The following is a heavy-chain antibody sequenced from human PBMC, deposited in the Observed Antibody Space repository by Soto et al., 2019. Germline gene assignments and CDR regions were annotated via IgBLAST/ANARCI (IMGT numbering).Heavy chain of an antibody. Sequence: QVQLEQSGEAVKKPGASVKVSCKASGYNFRNFGITWVRQASGLALEWLGWISGYNGRTSSARYFRDRVVLTTDAATNTAYMELRSLTSEEATIYYSAREGYCSGFDPFDFESQGTKVTFSS. J-gene: IGHJ3*01. CDR1: GYNFRNFG. CDR3: AREGYCSGFDPFDF. CDR2: ISGYNGRT. D-gene: IGHD5-18*01. V-gene: IGHV1-18*01.